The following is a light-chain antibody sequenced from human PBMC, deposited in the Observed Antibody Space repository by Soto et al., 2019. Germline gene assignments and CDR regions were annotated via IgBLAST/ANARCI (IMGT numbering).Light chain of an antibody. CDR3: QQYGSSQFT. CDR2: GAS. J-gene: IGKJ3*01. Sequence: EIVVTQSPGTLSVSPGDGATLSCRASQSVTNRYLAWYQQKPGQAPRLLIYGASSRATGIPDRFSGSGSGTDFTLTISRLEPEDFAVYYCQQYGSSQFTFGPGTKVDIK. V-gene: IGKV3-20*01. CDR1: QSVTNRY.